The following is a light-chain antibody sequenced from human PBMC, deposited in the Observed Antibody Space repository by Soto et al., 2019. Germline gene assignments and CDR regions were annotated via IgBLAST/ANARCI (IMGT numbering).Light chain of an antibody. CDR2: EVS. J-gene: IGLJ2*01. CDR3: CSYAGRDVV. CDR1: SSDVGSYNL. Sequence: QSALTQPASVSGSPGQSITISCTGTSSDVGSYNLVSWYQQHPGKAPKLMIYEVSKRPSGVSNRFSGSKSGNTASLTISGLQTEDEADYYCCSYAGRDVVFGGGTTLTVL. V-gene: IGLV2-23*02.